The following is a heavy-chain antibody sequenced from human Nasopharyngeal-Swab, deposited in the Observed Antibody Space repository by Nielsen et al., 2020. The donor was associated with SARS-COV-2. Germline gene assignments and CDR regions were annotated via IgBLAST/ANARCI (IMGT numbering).Heavy chain of an antibody. D-gene: IGHD1-26*01. Sequence: GGSLILSCAASGFPVSSNYVSWVRQAPGKALELDSVIYSGGSTYYADSVKGRFTIFRDNSKNTLYLQMNSLRAEDTAVYYCARYPLLVGATGYDAFYIWGQGTMVTVSS. CDR2: IYSGGST. CDR3: ARYPLLVGATGYDAFYI. CDR1: GFPVSSNY. J-gene: IGHJ3*02. V-gene: IGHV3-53*01.